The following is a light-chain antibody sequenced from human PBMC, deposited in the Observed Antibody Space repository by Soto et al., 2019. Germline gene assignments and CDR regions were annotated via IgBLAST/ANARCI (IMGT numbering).Light chain of an antibody. Sequence: EIVLTQSPGTLSLSPGERATLSCRASQSVSSSFLAWYQQKPGQAPRLLIYGASNRATGIPDRFSGSGSGTDFTLTISRLEPEDFAVYYCQQYVTSPWAFGKGTKVDI. CDR2: GAS. V-gene: IGKV3-20*01. CDR1: QSVSSSF. J-gene: IGKJ1*01. CDR3: QQYVTSPWA.